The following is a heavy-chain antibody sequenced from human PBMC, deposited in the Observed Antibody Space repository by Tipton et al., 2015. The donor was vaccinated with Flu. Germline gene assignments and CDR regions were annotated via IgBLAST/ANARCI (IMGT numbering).Heavy chain of an antibody. CDR1: GYTFPRYG. D-gene: IGHD3-16*02. V-gene: IGHV1-18*01. CDR3: ARDPGYDYSWGSDRLDY. CDR2: ISSYHGNT. Sequence: QLVQSGAEVKKPGASVKVSCKASGYTFPRYGISWVRQAPGQGLEWMGWISSYHGNTNYEQKLQGRVTMTTDTSTSTAYMELRSLRSDDTAVYYCARDPGYDYSWGSDRLDYLGQGTLVTVSS. J-gene: IGHJ4*02.